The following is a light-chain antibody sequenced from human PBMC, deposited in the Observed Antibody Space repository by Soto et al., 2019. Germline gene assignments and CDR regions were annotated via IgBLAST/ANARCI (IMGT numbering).Light chain of an antibody. J-gene: IGKJ3*01. Sequence: EIVLTQSPGTLSLSPGERATLSCRASQSVSNTYLAWYQQKPGQAPRLLIYDASSRATGIPDRFSGSGSATDFTLTISRLEPEDFAVYYYQQYGRSPGLFTFGPGTRVDIK. CDR2: DAS. CDR3: QQYGRSPGLFT. CDR1: QSVSNTY. V-gene: IGKV3-20*01.